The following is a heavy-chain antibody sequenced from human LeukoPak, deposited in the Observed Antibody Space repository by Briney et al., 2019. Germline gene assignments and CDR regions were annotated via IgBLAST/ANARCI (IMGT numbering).Heavy chain of an antibody. CDR1: GDSISSSTYY. Sequence: SETLSLTCTVSGDSISSSTYYWGWIRQPPGKGLEWIGNIYHDGSTYYNPSLKSRVTISIDTSKNQFSLKLSSVTAADTAVYYCARDRGRWPHYAFDIWGHGTMVTVSS. D-gene: IGHD3-10*01. CDR3: ARDRGRWPHYAFDI. J-gene: IGHJ3*02. CDR2: IYHDGST. V-gene: IGHV4-39*07.